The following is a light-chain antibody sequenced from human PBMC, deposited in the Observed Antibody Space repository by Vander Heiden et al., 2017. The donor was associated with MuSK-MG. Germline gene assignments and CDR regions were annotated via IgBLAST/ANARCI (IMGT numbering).Light chain of an antibody. CDR3: HHYNNWPPKT. V-gene: IGKV3-15*01. J-gene: IGKJ3*01. Sequence: EIVMTQAPASLSVSPGERAILSYRASQTVSSNLAWYRQKPGQAPRLLIYDASTKGTGIAARCSGSGYGTEFYLTISSRQSEDIAVYYCHHYNNWPPKTFGHGTKVDIK. CDR2: DAS. CDR1: QTVSSN.